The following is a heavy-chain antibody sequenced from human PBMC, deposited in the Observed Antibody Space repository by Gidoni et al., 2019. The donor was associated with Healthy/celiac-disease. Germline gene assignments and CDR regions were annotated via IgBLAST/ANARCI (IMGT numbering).Heavy chain of an antibody. V-gene: IGHV2-26*01. CDR3: ARANYYDSSGYYLFDY. J-gene: IGHJ4*02. CDR2: IFSNDEK. Sequence: QVTLKESGPVLVKPTETLTLTCTVSGFSLSNARMGVSWIRQPPGKALEWLAHIFSNDEKSYSTSLKSRLTISKDTSKSQVVLTMTNMDPVDTATYYCARANYYDSSGYYLFDYWGQGTLVTVSS. D-gene: IGHD3-22*01. CDR1: GFSLSNARMG.